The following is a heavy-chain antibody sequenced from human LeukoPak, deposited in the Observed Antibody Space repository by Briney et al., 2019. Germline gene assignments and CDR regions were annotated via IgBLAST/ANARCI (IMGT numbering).Heavy chain of an antibody. CDR3: AREWSRYFDWLLSVYYYYYGMDV. Sequence: GGSLRLSCAASGFTFSSYAMHWVRQAPGKGLEWVAVISYDGSNKYYADSVKGRFTISRDNSKNTLYLQMNSLRAEDTAVYYCAREWSRYFDWLLSVYYYYYGMDVWGQGTTVTVSS. CDR2: ISYDGSNK. D-gene: IGHD3-9*01. J-gene: IGHJ6*02. V-gene: IGHV3-30-3*01. CDR1: GFTFSSYA.